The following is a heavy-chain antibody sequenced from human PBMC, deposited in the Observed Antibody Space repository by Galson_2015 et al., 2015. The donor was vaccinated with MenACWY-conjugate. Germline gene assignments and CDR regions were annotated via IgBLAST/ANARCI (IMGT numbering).Heavy chain of an antibody. CDR1: GFTFSSYW. V-gene: IGHV3-7*03. CDR3: ARDIEGYYYDSSGYYEDY. Sequence: SLRLSCAASGFTFSSYWMSWVRQAPGKGLEWVANIKQDGSEKYYVDSVKGRFTISRDNAKNSLYLQMNSLRAEDTAVYYCARDIEGYYYDSSGYYEDYWGQGTLLTVSS. D-gene: IGHD3-22*01. CDR2: IKQDGSEK. J-gene: IGHJ4*02.